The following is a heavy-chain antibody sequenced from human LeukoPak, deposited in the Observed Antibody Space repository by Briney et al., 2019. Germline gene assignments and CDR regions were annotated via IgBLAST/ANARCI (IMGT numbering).Heavy chain of an antibody. CDR2: VSYSGST. V-gene: IGHV4-61*08. D-gene: IGHD6-19*01. J-gene: IGHJ6*02. Sequence: SETLSLTCNVSGGSVSSGGYYWNWIRQPPGKGLEWIGHVSYSGSTNYNPSLKSRVTISLDTSKNQFSLKLSSMTAADTAVYFCARDPKSAVGYYYYGMEVWGQGTTVTVSS. CDR1: GGSVSSGGYY. CDR3: ARDPKSAVGYYYYGMEV.